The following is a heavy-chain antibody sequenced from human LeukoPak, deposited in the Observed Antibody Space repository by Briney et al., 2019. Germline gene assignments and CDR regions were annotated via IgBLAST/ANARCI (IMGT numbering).Heavy chain of an antibody. CDR3: ARGLGPRYCSSTSCRALFDY. CDR1: GGSFSGYY. CDR2: INRSGST. J-gene: IGHJ4*02. D-gene: IGHD2-2*01. V-gene: IGHV4-34*01. Sequence: SETLSLTCAVYGGSFSGYYWSWIRQPPGKGLEWIGEINRSGSTNYNPSLKSRVTISVDTSKNQFSLKLSSVTAADTAAYYCARGLGPRYCSSTSCRALFDYWGQGTLVTVSS.